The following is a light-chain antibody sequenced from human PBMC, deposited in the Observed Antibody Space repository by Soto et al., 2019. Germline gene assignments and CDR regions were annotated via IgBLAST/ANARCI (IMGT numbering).Light chain of an antibody. Sequence: EIVLTQPPGTLSLPPGERATLSCSASQSVTSDYLAWSQLRPGQAPRLLIHGASVRATGIPDRFSGSASGTEFTLTISSLQSEDFTVYYCQQYNKWPLTFGQGTKVDIK. CDR1: QSVTSDY. V-gene: IGKV3D-15*01. CDR2: GAS. CDR3: QQYNKWPLT. J-gene: IGKJ1*01.